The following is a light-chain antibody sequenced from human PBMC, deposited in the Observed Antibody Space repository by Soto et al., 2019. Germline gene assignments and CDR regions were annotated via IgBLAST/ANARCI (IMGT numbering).Light chain of an antibody. CDR2: GAS. CDR3: QQSYSAPLT. CDR1: QSISRH. V-gene: IGKV1-39*01. Sequence: DIQMTQSPSSLSASVGDRVTITCRASQSISRHLNWYQQKPGKAPKLLIYGASSLQSGVPSRISGSGSGTDFTLSISSLQPEDFATYYCQQSYSAPLTFGGGTKVDI. J-gene: IGKJ4*01.